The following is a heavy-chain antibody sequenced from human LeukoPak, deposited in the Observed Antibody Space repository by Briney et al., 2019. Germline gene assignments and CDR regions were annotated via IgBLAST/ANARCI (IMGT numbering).Heavy chain of an antibody. CDR3: ARVLAYCGGDCTHYYYYYMDV. CDR2: IYYSGST. Sequence: SETLSLTCTVSGGSISSYYWSWIRQPPGKGLEWIGYIYYSGSTNYNPSLKSRVTISVDTSKNQFSLKLSSVTAADTAVYYCARVLAYCGGDCTHYYYYYMDVWGKGTTVTISS. V-gene: IGHV4-59*01. CDR1: GGSISSYY. D-gene: IGHD2-21*02. J-gene: IGHJ6*03.